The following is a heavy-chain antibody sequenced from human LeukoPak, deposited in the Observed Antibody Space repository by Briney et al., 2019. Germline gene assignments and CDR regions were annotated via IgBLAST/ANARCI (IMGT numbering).Heavy chain of an antibody. V-gene: IGHV3-30-3*01. D-gene: IGHD6-13*01. CDR2: ISYDGSNK. J-gene: IGHJ4*02. CDR1: GFTDSSYA. CDR3: ARGGYSSSWLLFDY. Sequence: PGGSLRLSCAASGFTDSSYAMHSVRQAPGKGLEWVAVISYDGSNKYYADPVKGRFTISRDNSKNTLYLQMNSLRAEDTAVYYCARGGYSSSWLLFDYWGQGTLVTVSS.